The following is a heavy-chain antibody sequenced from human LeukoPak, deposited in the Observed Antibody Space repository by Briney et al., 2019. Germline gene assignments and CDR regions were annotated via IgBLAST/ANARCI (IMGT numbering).Heavy chain of an antibody. Sequence: ASVKVTCKVSGYTLTELSMHWVRQAPGKGLEWMGGFDPEDGETIYAQKFQGRVTMTEDTSTDTAYMELSSLRSEGTAVYYCATDACGGDCYTFDYWGQGTLVTVSS. CDR2: FDPEDGET. D-gene: IGHD2-21*02. J-gene: IGHJ4*02. V-gene: IGHV1-24*01. CDR1: GYTLTELS. CDR3: ATDACGGDCYTFDY.